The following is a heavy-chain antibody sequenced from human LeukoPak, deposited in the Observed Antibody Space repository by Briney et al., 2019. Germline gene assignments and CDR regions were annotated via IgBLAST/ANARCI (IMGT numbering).Heavy chain of an antibody. Sequence: SETLSLTCAVYGGSFSGYYWSWIRQPPGKGLEWIGEINHSGSTNYNPSLKSRVTIDTSKNQFSLKLSSVTAADTAVYYCARRRYCSGGSCHAIDYWGQGTLVTVSS. CDR3: ARRRYCSGGSCHAIDY. J-gene: IGHJ4*02. D-gene: IGHD2-15*01. CDR2: INHSGST. CDR1: GGSFSGYY. V-gene: IGHV4-34*01.